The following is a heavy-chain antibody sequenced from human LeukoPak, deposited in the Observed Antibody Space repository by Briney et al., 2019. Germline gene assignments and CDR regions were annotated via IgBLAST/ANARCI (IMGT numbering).Heavy chain of an antibody. Sequence: GGSLRLSCAASGFTFSDHYMDWVRQAPGKGLEWVSAISGSGGSTYYADSVKGRFTISRDNSKNTLYLQMNSLRAEDTAVYYCATKGITSVRTSFDYWGQGTLVTVSS. D-gene: IGHD3-3*01. CDR2: ISGSGGST. V-gene: IGHV3-23*01. J-gene: IGHJ4*02. CDR1: GFTFSDHY. CDR3: ATKGITSVRTSFDY.